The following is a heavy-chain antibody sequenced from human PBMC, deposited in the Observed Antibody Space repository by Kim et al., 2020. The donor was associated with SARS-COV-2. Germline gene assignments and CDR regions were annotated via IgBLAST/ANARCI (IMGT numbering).Heavy chain of an antibody. V-gene: IGHV3-7*01. Sequence: GGSLRLSCAASGFTFSSYWMSWVRQAPGKGVEWVANIKQDGSEKYYVDSVKGRFTISRDNAKNSLYLQMNSLRAEDTAVYYCARDGIAAGTTFPTGEKHYWYFDLWGRGTLVTVSS. CDR3: ARDGIAAGTTFPTGEKHYWYFDL. CDR2: IKQDGSEK. D-gene: IGHD6-13*01. J-gene: IGHJ2*01. CDR1: GFTFSSYW.